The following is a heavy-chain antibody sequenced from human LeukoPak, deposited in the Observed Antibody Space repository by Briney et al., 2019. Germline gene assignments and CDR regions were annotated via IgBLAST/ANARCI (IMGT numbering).Heavy chain of an antibody. V-gene: IGHV3-7*01. CDR2: INQDGDNK. D-gene: IGHD3-10*01. Sequence: GGSLRLSCAASGFTFSSHWMSWVRQAPGKGLEWVANINQDGDNKYYVDSVKGRFTISRDNAMNSLHLQMNSLGAEDTAVYYCARDGVLWGQGTTVTVSS. CDR3: ARDGVL. CDR1: GFTFSSHW. J-gene: IGHJ6*02.